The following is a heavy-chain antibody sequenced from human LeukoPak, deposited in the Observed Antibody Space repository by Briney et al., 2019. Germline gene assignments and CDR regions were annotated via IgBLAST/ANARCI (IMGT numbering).Heavy chain of an antibody. J-gene: IGHJ6*03. CDR2: IRYDGTNK. Sequence: PGGSLRLSCAASGFTFDDYGMSWVRQAPGKGLEWVAFIRYDGTNKYYADSVKGRFTISRDNSKNTLYLQMNSLRAEDTAVYYCAKDTVKVAMIRGVPHYMDVWGKGTTVTIS. D-gene: IGHD5-12*01. V-gene: IGHV3-30*02. CDR3: AKDTVKVAMIRGVPHYMDV. CDR1: GFTFDDYG.